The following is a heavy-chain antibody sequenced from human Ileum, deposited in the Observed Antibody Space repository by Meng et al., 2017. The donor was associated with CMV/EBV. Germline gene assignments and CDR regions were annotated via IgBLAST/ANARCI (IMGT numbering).Heavy chain of an antibody. CDR3: ARETATYYDFWSGYRGYYYYYGMDV. J-gene: IGHJ6*02. CDR1: GFTFSSYW. D-gene: IGHD3-3*01. CDR2: IKQDGSEK. V-gene: IGHV3-7*01. Sequence: GGSLRLSCAASGFTFSSYWMSWVRQAPGKGLEWVANIKQDGSEKYYVDSVKGRFTISRDNAKNSLYLQMNSLRAEETAVYYCARETATYYDFWSGYRGYYYYYGMDVWGQGTTVTVSS.